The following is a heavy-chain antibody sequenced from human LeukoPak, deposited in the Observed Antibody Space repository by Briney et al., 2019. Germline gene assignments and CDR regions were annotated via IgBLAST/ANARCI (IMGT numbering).Heavy chain of an antibody. J-gene: IGHJ5*02. D-gene: IGHD2-2*01. V-gene: IGHV3-21*01. Sequence: SGGSLRLSCAASGFTFSSYSMNWVRQAPGKGLEWVSSISSSSYIYYADSVKGRFTISRDNAKNSLYLQMNSLRAEDTAVYYCARDSHIVVVPAAVQGWFDPWGQGTLVTVSS. CDR1: GFTFSSYS. CDR2: ISSSSYI. CDR3: ARDSHIVVVPAAVQGWFDP.